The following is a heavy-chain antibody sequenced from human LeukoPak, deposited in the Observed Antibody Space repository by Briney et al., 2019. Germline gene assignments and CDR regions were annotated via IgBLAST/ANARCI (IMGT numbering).Heavy chain of an antibody. CDR1: GFTFSSYA. D-gene: IGHD4-17*01. Sequence: GGSLRLSCAVSGFTFSSYAMNWVRQAPGKGLEWVSSISGSGASTNYADSVKGRFTISRDNSKNTLYLQMNSLRAEDTAVYYCAKDVTSTVTYNDYWGQGTLVTVSS. J-gene: IGHJ4*02. CDR2: ISGSGAST. V-gene: IGHV3-23*01. CDR3: AKDVTSTVTYNDY.